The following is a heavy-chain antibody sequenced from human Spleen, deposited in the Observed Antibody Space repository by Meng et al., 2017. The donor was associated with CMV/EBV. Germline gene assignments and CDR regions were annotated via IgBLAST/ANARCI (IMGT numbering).Heavy chain of an antibody. V-gene: IGHV4-34*01. J-gene: IGHJ4*02. D-gene: IGHD6-19*01. CDR1: GGSLSGQF. CDR2: ISPSGST. CDR3: ASSTGWRDF. Sequence: TLFLNCAVYGGSLSGQFWTWIRKAPGKGLEWIGEISPSGSTNYNPSLKSRVTISVDTSKNQFSLELSSVSAADTAVYYCASSTGWRDFWGQGTLVTVSS.